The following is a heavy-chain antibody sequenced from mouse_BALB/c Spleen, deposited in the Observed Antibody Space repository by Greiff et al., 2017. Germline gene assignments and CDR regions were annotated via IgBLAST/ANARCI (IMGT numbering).Heavy chain of an antibody. CDR3: ARDLLD. V-gene: IGHV5-6-3*01. CDR1: GFTFSSYG. Sequence: EVKLMESGGGLVQPGGSLKLSCAASGFTFSSYGMSWVRQTPDKRLELVATINSNGGSTYYPDSVKGRFTISRDNAKNTLYLQMSSLKSEDTAMYYCARDLLDWGQGTTLTVSS. CDR2: INSNGGST. J-gene: IGHJ2*01. D-gene: IGHD2-1*01.